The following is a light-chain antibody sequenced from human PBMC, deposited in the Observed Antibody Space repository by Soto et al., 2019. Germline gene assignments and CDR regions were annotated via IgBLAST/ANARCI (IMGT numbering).Light chain of an antibody. CDR1: VSDIGAYNY. J-gene: IGLJ1*01. CDR3: SSFTTSYFYV. V-gene: IGLV2-14*01. CDR2: GVT. Sequence: QSVLTQPSSVSGSPGQSITISCTGSVSDIGAYNYVSWYQQHPGKAPKLLIHGVTRRPSGVSSRFSASKSAYTASLTISGLQAEDEANYYCSSFTTSYFYVFGPGTKVNVL.